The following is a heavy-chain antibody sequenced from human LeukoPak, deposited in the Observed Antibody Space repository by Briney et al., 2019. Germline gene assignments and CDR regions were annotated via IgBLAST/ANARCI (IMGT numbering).Heavy chain of an antibody. CDR3: ARLHGSYYRYFDY. Sequence: KSSQTLSLTCTVSGGSISSGSYYWSWIRQPAGKGLEWIGRIYTSGSTNYSPSLKSRVTMSVDTSKNQFSLKLSSVTAADTAVYYCARLHGSYYRYFDYWGQGTLVTVSS. CDR1: GGSISSGSYY. V-gene: IGHV4-61*02. D-gene: IGHD1-26*01. CDR2: IYTSGST. J-gene: IGHJ4*02.